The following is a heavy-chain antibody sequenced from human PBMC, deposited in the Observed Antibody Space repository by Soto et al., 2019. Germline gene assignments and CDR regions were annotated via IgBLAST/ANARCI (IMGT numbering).Heavy chain of an antibody. D-gene: IGHD6-19*01. CDR1: GGSISSSSYY. CDR3: ARHIYSSGWSDAFDI. CDR2: IYYSGST. J-gene: IGHJ3*02. Sequence: SETLSLTCTVSGGSISSSSYYWGWIRQPPGKGLEWIGSIYYSGSTYYNPSLKSRVTISVDTSKNQFSLKLSSVTAADTAVYYCARHIYSSGWSDAFDIWGQGTMVTVSS. V-gene: IGHV4-39*01.